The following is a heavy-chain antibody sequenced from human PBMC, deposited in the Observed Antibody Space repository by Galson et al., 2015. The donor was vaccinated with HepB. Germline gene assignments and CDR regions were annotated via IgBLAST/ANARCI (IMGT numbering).Heavy chain of an antibody. CDR2: INPNSGGT. Sequence: SVKVSCKASGYTFSGYYMHWVRQAPGQGLEWMGWINPNSGGTYYAQKFQGWVTMTRDTSISTAYMELSRLRSDDTAVYYCARDAPRYYYGMDVWCPGTTVTVSS. V-gene: IGHV1-2*04. J-gene: IGHJ6*02. CDR1: GYTFSGYY. CDR3: ARDAPRYYYGMDV.